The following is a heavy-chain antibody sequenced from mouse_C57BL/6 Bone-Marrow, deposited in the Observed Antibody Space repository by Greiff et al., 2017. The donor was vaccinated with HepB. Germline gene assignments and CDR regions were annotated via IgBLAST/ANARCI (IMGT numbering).Heavy chain of an antibody. D-gene: IGHD1-1*01. V-gene: IGHV1-26*01. CDR3: ARVAHYGSKGGDFDY. CDR2: INPNNGGT. CDR1: GYTFTDYY. J-gene: IGHJ2*01. Sequence: VQLQQSGPELVKPGASVKISCKASGYTFTDYYMNWVKQSHGKSLEWIGDINPNNGGTSYNQKFKGKATLTVDKSSSTAYMELRSLTSEDSAVYYCARVAHYGSKGGDFDYWGQGTTLTVSS.